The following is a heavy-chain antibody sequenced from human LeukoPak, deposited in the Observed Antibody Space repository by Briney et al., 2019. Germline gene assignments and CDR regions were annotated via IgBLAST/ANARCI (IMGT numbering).Heavy chain of an antibody. Sequence: GGSLRLSCAASGFTFSSYATHWVRQAPGKGLEYVSAISSNGGSTYYANSVKGRFTISRDNSKNTLYLQMGSLRAEDMAVYYCARGSLNPYYDYWGQGTLVTVSS. CDR1: GFTFSSYA. CDR3: ARGSLNPYYDY. V-gene: IGHV3-64*01. D-gene: IGHD1-14*01. J-gene: IGHJ4*02. CDR2: ISSNGGST.